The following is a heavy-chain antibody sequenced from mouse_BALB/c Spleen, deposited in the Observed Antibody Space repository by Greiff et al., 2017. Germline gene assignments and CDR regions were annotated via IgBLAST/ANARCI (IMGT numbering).Heavy chain of an antibody. Sequence: VQLQQSGAELAKPGASVKMSCKASGYTFTSYWMHWVKQRPGQGLEWIGYINPSTGYTEYNQKFKDKATLTADKSSSTAYMQLSSLTSEDSAVYYCARDGYPPFAYWGQGTLVTVSA. CDR2: INPSTGYT. D-gene: IGHD2-3*01. CDR1: GYTFTSYW. J-gene: IGHJ3*01. CDR3: ARDGYPPFAY. V-gene: IGHV1-7*01.